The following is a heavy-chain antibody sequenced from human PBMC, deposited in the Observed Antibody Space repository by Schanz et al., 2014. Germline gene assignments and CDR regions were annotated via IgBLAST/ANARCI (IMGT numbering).Heavy chain of an antibody. J-gene: IGHJ6*02. CDR1: GFNFSNYD. Sequence: VQLVESGGGVVQPGRSLRLSCAASGFNFSNYDIHWVRQAPGKGLEWVALIYYNGTNKYYADSVKGRFTISRDNSQNTLYLQMNPLRTEDTAVYYCAKELNRRGGQTNFYYYYGMDVWGQGTTVTVSS. D-gene: IGHD5-12*01. V-gene: IGHV3-30*18. CDR2: IYYNGTNK. CDR3: AKELNRRGGQTNFYYYYGMDV.